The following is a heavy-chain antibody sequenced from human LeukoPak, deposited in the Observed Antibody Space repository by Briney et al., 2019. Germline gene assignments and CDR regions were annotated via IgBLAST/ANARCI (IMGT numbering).Heavy chain of an antibody. CDR2: ISSSGSTI. J-gene: IGHJ6*03. CDR1: GFTFSDYY. D-gene: IGHD6-13*01. Sequence: PGGSLRLSCAASGFTFSDYYMSWIRQAPGKGLEWVSYISSSGSTIYYADSVKGRFTISRDNAKNSLYLQMNSLRAEDTAVYYCARVSYSSSWYLGFWYYYMDVWGKGTTVTISS. CDR3: ARVSYSSSWYLGFWYYYMDV. V-gene: IGHV3-11*04.